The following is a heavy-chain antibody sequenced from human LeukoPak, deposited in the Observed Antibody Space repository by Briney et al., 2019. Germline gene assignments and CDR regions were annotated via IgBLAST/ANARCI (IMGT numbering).Heavy chain of an antibody. CDR2: IYSTKST. CDR3: ARHLWCGIGSKREDAFDI. J-gene: IGHJ3*02. V-gene: IGHV4-59*08. D-gene: IGHD2-21*01. CDR1: GASISSDY. Sequence: SETLSLTCTVSGASISSDYWSWIRQPPGKGLEGIAYIYSTKSTNYNPSLKNRATISLDTSKNQFSLKLRSVTATDAAVYYCARHLWCGIGSKREDAFDIWGQGTMVTVSS.